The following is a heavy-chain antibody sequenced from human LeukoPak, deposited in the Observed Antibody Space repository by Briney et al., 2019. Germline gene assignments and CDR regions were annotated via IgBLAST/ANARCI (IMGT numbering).Heavy chain of an antibody. J-gene: IGHJ4*02. V-gene: IGHV4-34*01. CDR2: INHSGST. D-gene: IGHD1-26*01. Sequence: SGTLSLTCAVSGGSFSRYYWIWIRQPPGRGLEWIGEINHSGSTNYNPSLKSRVTISLDTSKNQFSLKLSSVTAADTAVYYCASGGSGSYSYWGQGTLVTVSS. CDR1: GGSFSRYY. CDR3: ASGGSGSYSY.